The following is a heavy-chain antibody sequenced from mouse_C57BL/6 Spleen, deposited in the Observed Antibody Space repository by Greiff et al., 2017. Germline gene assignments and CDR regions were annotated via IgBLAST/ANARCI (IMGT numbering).Heavy chain of an antibody. J-gene: IGHJ2*01. Sequence: EVKLVESGGGLVKPGGSLKLSCAASGFTFSEYGMHWVRQAPEKGLEWVAYISSGSSTIYYADTVKGRFTISRDNAKNTLFLQMTSLRSEDTAMYYCARLWDYFDYWGQGTTLTVSS. CDR3: ARLWDYFDY. D-gene: IGHD4-1*01. CDR2: ISSGSSTI. V-gene: IGHV5-17*01. CDR1: GFTFSEYG.